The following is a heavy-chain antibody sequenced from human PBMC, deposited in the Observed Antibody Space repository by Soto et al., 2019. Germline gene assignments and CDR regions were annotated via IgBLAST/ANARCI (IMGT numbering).Heavy chain of an antibody. J-gene: IGHJ4*02. D-gene: IGHD1-1*01. Sequence: SETLSLTCTVSGGSISSYYWSWVRQPPGKGLEWIGYIYYSGSTNYNPSLKSRVTISVDTSKNQFSLKLSSVTAADTAVYYCARRYGYSFDYWGQGTLVTVSS. CDR1: GGSISSYY. CDR2: IYYSGST. CDR3: ARRYGYSFDY. V-gene: IGHV4-59*08.